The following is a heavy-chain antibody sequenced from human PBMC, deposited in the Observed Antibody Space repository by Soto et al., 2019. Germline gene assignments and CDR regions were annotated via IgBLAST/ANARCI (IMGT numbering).Heavy chain of an antibody. J-gene: IGHJ4*02. D-gene: IGHD6-6*01. CDR3: ARPRDGSSSSGQDY. CDR1: GFTFSSYS. V-gene: IGHV3-21*01. CDR2: ISSSSSYI. Sequence: GGSLRLSCAASGFTFSSYSMNWVRQAPGKGLEWVSSISSSSSYIYYADSVKGRFTISRDNAKNSLYLQMNSLRAEDTAVYYCARPRDGSSSSGQDYWGQGTLVTVSS.